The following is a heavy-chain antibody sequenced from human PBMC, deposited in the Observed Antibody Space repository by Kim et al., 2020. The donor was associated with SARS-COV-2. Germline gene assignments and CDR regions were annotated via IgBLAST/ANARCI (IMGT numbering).Heavy chain of an antibody. J-gene: IGHJ6*02. D-gene: IGHD3-16*01. CDR2: IYYGGST. CDR1: GGSISSISYY. V-gene: IGHV4-31*03. Sequence: SETLSLTCSVSGGSISSISYYWSWIRQHPGKGLEWIGYIYYGGSTYYNPSPRGRVSMSVDTSKNHLSLNLSSVIAADTAIYYCVGVGHFYYGMDVWGQGTTVIVSS. CDR3: VGVGHFYYGMDV.